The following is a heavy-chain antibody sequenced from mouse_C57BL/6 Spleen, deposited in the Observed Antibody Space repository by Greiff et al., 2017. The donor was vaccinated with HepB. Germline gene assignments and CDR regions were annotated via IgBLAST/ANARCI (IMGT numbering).Heavy chain of an antibody. J-gene: IGHJ3*01. V-gene: IGHV1-69*01. CDR3: ARQGYYGSNPWFAY. CDR2: IDPSESYT. Sequence: QVHVKQPGAELVMPGASVKLSCKASGYTFTSYWMHWVKQRPGQGLEWIGEIDPSESYTNYNQKFKGKSTLTVDKSSSTAYMQLSSLTSEDSAVYYCARQGYYGSNPWFAYWGQGTLVTVSA. CDR1: GYTFTSYW. D-gene: IGHD1-1*01.